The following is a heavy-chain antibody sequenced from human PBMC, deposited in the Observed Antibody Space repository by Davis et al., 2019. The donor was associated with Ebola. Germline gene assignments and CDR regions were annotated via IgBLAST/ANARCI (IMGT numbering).Heavy chain of an antibody. D-gene: IGHD3-10*01. V-gene: IGHV3-74*01. Sequence: GESLNIPCAASGFTFGDHWMHWVRQAPGKGLVLVSRINRDGSSTSYADSVKVRFTISRDNAKHTLYLQMNSLRDEDTAVYYCVRSSYNYYGSGIQEFWGKGTLVSVSS. J-gene: IGHJ4*02. CDR3: VRSSYNYYGSGIQEF. CDR2: INRDGSST. CDR1: GFTFGDHW.